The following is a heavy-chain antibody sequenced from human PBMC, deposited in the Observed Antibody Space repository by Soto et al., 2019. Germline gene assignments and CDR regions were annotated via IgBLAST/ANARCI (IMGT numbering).Heavy chain of an antibody. D-gene: IGHD3-22*01. CDR2: IDPSDSYT. J-gene: IGHJ4*02. CDR1: GYSFTSYW. CDR3: ARQTYDSSGYYYFYFDY. Sequence: PGESLKISCKGSGYSFTSYWISWVRQMPGKGLEWMGRIDPSDSYTNYSPSFQGHVTISADKSISTAYLQWSSLKASDTAMYYCARQTYDSSGYYYFYFDYWGQGTLVTVSS. V-gene: IGHV5-10-1*01.